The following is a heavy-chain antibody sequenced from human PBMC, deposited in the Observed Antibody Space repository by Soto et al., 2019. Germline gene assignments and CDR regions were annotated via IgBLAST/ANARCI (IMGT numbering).Heavy chain of an antibody. CDR1: LGTFSSYA. Sequence: SSLKVSCKASLGTFSSYAISWVRQAPGQGLEWMGGIIPIFGTANYAQKFQGRVTITADESTSTAYMELSSLRSEDTAVYYCARSFTGSFELDYWGQGTLVTVSS. J-gene: IGHJ4*02. CDR3: ARSFTGSFELDY. V-gene: IGHV1-69*13. CDR2: IIPIFGTA. D-gene: IGHD3-10*01.